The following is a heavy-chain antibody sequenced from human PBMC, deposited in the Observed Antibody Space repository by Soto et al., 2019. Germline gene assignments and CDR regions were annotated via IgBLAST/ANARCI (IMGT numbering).Heavy chain of an antibody. CDR2: IVPIFGTT. CDR3: ARVEAVAGLYNYHGLDV. Sequence: QVQLVQSGAEVKKPGSSVKVSCKVSGGTFSNYAIDWVRLAPGHGLEWMGGIVPIFGTTYYTQKFQGRATIIADDSTTTAYLEMSSLRSEDTAIYYCARVEAVAGLYNYHGLDVWGQVTAVTVSS. D-gene: IGHD6-19*01. CDR1: GGTFSNYA. J-gene: IGHJ6*02. V-gene: IGHV1-69*12.